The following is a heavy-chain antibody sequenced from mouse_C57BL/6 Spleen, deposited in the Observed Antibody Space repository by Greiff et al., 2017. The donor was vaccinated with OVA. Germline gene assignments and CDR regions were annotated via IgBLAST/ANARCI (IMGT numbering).Heavy chain of an antibody. CDR3: AGWLHYYAMDY. V-gene: IGHV5-17*01. CDR2: ISSGSSTI. CDR1: RFTFSDYG. D-gene: IGHD2-3*01. J-gene: IGHJ4*01. Sequence: EVKVEESGGGLVKPGGSLKLSCAASRFTFSDYGMHWVRQAPEKGLEWVAYISSGSSTIYYADTVKGRFTISRDNAKNTLFLQMTSLRSEDTAMYYCAGWLHYYAMDYWGQGTSVTVSS.